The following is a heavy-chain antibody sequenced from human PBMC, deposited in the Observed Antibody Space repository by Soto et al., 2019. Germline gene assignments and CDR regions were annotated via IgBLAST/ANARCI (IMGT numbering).Heavy chain of an antibody. CDR3: AKKGCSGGSCYSGYSYGMDV. CDR1: GFTFSSYA. V-gene: IGHV3-23*01. D-gene: IGHD2-15*01. J-gene: IGHJ6*02. Sequence: GGSLRLSCAASGFTFSSYAMRWVRQAPGKGLEWVSALSGSGGSTNYADSVRGRFTISRDNSKNTLYLQMNSLRAEDTAVYYCAKKGCSGGSCYSGYSYGMDVWGLGTTVTVSS. CDR2: LSGSGGST.